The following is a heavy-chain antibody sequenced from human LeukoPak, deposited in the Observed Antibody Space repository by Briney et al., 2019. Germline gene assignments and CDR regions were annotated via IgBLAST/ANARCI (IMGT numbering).Heavy chain of an antibody. J-gene: IGHJ4*02. CDR3: AKDFKLYDTLTYFDY. CDR1: GFTFSSYG. CDR2: IRYDGSNK. Sequence: GGSLRLSCTASGFTFSSYGMHWVRQAPGKGLEWVTFIRYDGSNKYYAQSVKGRFTISRDNSRNTVYLQLNGLRAEDTAVYYCAKDFKLYDTLTYFDYWGQGTLVTVSS. V-gene: IGHV3-30*02. D-gene: IGHD3-9*01.